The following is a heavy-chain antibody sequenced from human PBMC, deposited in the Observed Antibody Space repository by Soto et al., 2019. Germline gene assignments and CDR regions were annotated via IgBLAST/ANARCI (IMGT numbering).Heavy chain of an antibody. CDR2: IWYDGRDK. Sequence: QVQLVESGGGVVQPGRSLRLSCTASGITVSNYGTHWVRQAPGKGLEWVAVIWYDGRDKYYADSVKGRFTISRDNSKNPPYLQMNSLTAGDTAVYYGVSGYAYFDNWGQGTRVTVSS. V-gene: IGHV3-33*01. CDR3: VSGYAYFDN. J-gene: IGHJ4*02. D-gene: IGHD3-16*01. CDR1: GITVSNYG.